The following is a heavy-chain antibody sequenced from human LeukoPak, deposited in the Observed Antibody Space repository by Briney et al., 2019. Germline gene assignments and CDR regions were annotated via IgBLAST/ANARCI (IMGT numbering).Heavy chain of an antibody. Sequence: SSETLSLTCTVSGGSISSSSYYWGWIRQPPGRGLEWIGTIYYSGSTYYNPSLKSRVTISVDTSKNQFSLKLSSVTAADTAVYYCARLYYYGSGSYCNLFDYWGQGTLVTVSS. D-gene: IGHD3-10*01. CDR2: IYYSGST. J-gene: IGHJ4*02. CDR3: ARLYYYGSGSYCNLFDY. V-gene: IGHV4-39*01. CDR1: GGSISSSSYY.